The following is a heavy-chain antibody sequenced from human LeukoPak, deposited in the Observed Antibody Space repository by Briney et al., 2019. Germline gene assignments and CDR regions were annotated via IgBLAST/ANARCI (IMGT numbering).Heavy chain of an antibody. CDR1: GASTSSGYYY. J-gene: IGHJ4*02. Sequence: QPSETLSLTCTVSGASTSSGYYYWTWLRQPPGEGLGWIGTIYDSGNTYYNPSLRGRVTISLDTPKSQFSLHLSSVTAADTAVYYCAKRSTKDSGFDFWGQGTLVTVSS. D-gene: IGHD1-26*01. V-gene: IGHV4-39*01. CDR3: AKRSTKDSGFDF. CDR2: IYDSGNT.